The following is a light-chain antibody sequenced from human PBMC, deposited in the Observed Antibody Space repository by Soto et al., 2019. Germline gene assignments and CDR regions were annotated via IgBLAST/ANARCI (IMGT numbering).Light chain of an antibody. CDR1: QGISTF. Sequence: DIQMTQSPSAMSVSVGDRVTITCRASQGISTFLAWFQQKPGQVPKRLIYAASSLQSGVPSRFSGSGSGTEFTLTISSLQHEDCATCYCLQHKTYPYTLGRGTRLEIK. V-gene: IGKV1-17*03. CDR3: LQHKTYPYT. CDR2: AAS. J-gene: IGKJ2*01.